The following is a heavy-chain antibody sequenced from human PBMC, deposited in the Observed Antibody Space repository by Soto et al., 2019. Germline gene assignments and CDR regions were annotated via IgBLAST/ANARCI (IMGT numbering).Heavy chain of an antibody. D-gene: IGHD5-12*01. Sequence: SETLSLTCTVSGGSISSSSYYWGWIRQPPGKGLEWIGSIYYSGSTYYNPSLKSRVTISVDTSKNQFSLKLSSVTAADTAVYYCARTREYSGYDRGPFDYWGQGTLVTVSS. CDR3: ARTREYSGYDRGPFDY. CDR1: GGSISSSSYY. CDR2: IYYSGST. V-gene: IGHV4-39*01. J-gene: IGHJ4*02.